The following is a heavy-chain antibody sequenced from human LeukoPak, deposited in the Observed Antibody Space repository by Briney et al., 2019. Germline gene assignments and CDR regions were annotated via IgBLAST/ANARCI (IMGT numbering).Heavy chain of an antibody. J-gene: IGHJ4*02. D-gene: IGHD5-12*01. CDR2: INPYHGKT. CDR1: GYNFITYA. V-gene: IGHV1-18*01. CDR3: ARDLSGYDGPISIFDY. Sequence: ASVKVSCKASGYNFITYAFSWVRQAPRQGLEWMGWINPYHGKTIYAQKFQGRVTMTTDTSTNTAHMELRSLTSDDTAVYYCARDLSGYDGPISIFDYWGQGTLVTVSS.